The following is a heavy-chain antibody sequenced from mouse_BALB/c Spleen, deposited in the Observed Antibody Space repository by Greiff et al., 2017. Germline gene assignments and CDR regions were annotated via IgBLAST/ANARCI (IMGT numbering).Heavy chain of an antibody. Sequence: EVQLVESGGGLVKPGGSLKLSCAASGFTFSDYYMYWVRQTPEKRLEWVATISDGGSYTYYPDSVKGRFTISRDNAKNNLYLQMSSLKSKDTAMYYCAREGYDGYAMDYWGQGTSVTVSS. CDR1: GFTFSDYY. D-gene: IGHD2-14*01. CDR2: ISDGGSYT. V-gene: IGHV5-4*02. CDR3: AREGYDGYAMDY. J-gene: IGHJ4*01.